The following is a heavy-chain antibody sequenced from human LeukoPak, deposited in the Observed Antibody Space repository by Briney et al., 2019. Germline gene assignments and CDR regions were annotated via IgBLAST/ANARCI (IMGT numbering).Heavy chain of an antibody. CDR3: ARHRGLSYYYDSSGVSYFDY. J-gene: IGHJ4*02. CDR1: GGSISSSSYY. Sequence: SETLSLTCTVSGGSISSSSYYWGWIRQPPGKGLEWIGSIYYSGSTYYNPSLKSRVTISVDTSKNQFSLKLSSVNAADTAVYYCARHRGLSYYYDSSGVSYFDYWGQGTLVTVSS. V-gene: IGHV4-39*01. CDR2: IYYSGST. D-gene: IGHD3-22*01.